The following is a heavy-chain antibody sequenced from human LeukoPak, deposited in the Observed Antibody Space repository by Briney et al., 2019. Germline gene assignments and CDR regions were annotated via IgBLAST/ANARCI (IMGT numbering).Heavy chain of an antibody. D-gene: IGHD1-14*01. Sequence: KPSETLSLTCTVSGGSISSYYWSWIRQPPGKGLEWIGYIYYSGSTNYNPSLKSRVTISVDTSKNQFSLKLSSVTAADTAVYYCATGGHRAGTAFYIWGQGTMVTVSS. J-gene: IGHJ3*02. CDR1: GGSISSYY. V-gene: IGHV4-59*01. CDR3: ATGGHRAGTAFYI. CDR2: IYYSGST.